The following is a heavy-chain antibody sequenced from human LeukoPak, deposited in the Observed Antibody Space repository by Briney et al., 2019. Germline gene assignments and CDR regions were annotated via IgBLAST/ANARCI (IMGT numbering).Heavy chain of an antibody. CDR1: GGTFSSYA. J-gene: IGHJ6*02. CDR2: IIPIFGIE. D-gene: IGHD5-12*01. V-gene: IGHV1-69*04. CDR3: ARERIPTGGYSGDDDYYYYGMDV. Sequence: ASVKLSCKASGGTFSSYAISWVRQAPGQGLEWMGRIIPIFGIENYAQTLQGRVTISADKSTSTAYMELSSLRSEDTAVYYCARERIPTGGYSGDDDYYYYGMDVWGQGTTVTVSS.